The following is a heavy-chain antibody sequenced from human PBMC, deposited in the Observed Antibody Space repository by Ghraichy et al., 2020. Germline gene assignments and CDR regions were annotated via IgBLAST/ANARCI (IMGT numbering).Heavy chain of an antibody. CDR3: AGSGRIGYGMDV. D-gene: IGHD2/OR15-2a*01. CDR2: IYYSGGT. Sequence: SETLSLTCTVSGGSISSYYWSWIRQPPGKGLEWIGYIYYSGGTNYNPSLKSRVTISVDTSKNQFSLKLSSVTAADTAVYYCAGSGRIGYGMDVWGQGTTVTVSS. CDR1: GGSISSYY. V-gene: IGHV4-59*01. J-gene: IGHJ6*02.